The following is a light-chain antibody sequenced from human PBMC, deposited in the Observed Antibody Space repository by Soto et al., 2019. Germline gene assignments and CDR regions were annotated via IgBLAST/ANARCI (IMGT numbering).Light chain of an antibody. V-gene: IGLV2-8*01. J-gene: IGLJ1*01. CDR2: EVS. Sequence: QSVLTQPPSATGSPGQSVTISCTGTSSEVGGYNYVSWYQQHPGKAPKLMIYEVSKRPSGVPDRFSGSKSGNTASLTVSGLQSEDGADYYCSSYAGSNNSLYVFGTGTKVTVL. CDR1: SSEVGGYNY. CDR3: SSYAGSNNSLYV.